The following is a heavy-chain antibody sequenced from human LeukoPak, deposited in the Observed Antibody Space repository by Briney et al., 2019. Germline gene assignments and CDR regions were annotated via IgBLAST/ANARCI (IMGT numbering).Heavy chain of an antibody. CDR3: AIVSAAGDYFDY. CDR2: ISYDGSNK. CDR1: GFTFSSYA. V-gene: IGHV3-30-3*01. D-gene: IGHD6-13*01. J-gene: IGHJ4*02. Sequence: GRSLRLSCAASGFTFSSYAMHWVRQAPGKGLEWVAVISYDGSNKYYADSVKGRFTISRDNSKNTLYLQMNSLRAEDTAVYYCAIVSAAGDYFDYWGQGTLVTVSS.